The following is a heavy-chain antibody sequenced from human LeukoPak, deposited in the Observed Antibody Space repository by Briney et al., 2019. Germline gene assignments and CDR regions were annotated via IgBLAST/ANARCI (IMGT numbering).Heavy chain of an antibody. CDR2: VSGSGAST. V-gene: IGHV3-23*01. CDR1: GFTFSSCA. J-gene: IGHJ3*02. CDR3: AKHLGYSSSLDAFDI. Sequence: GGSLRLSCAASGFTFSSCAMNWVRQAPGKGLEWVSAVSGSGASTYYADSVKGRFTISRDNSKNTLYLQMNSLRAEDTAVYYCAKHLGYSSSLDAFDIWGQGTMVTVSS. D-gene: IGHD6-13*01.